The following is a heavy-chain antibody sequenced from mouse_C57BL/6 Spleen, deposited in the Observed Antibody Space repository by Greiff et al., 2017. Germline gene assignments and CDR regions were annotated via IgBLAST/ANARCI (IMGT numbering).Heavy chain of an antibody. CDR3: ARGGGIDYYAMDY. CDR1: GYTFTSYW. CDR2: IHPNSGST. Sequence: VQLQESGAELVKPGASVKLSCKASGYTFTSYWMHWVKQRPGQGLEWIGMIHPNSGSTNYNEKFKSKATLTVDKSSSTAYMQLSSLTSEDSAVYYCARGGGIDYYAMDYWGQGTSVTVSS. J-gene: IGHJ4*01. V-gene: IGHV1-64*01.